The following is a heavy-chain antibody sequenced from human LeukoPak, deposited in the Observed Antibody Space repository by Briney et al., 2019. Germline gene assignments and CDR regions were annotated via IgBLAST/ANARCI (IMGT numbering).Heavy chain of an antibody. CDR2: INPSGGST. Sequence: ASVKVSCKASGYTFTSYYMHWVRQAPGQGLEWMGIINPSGGSTSYAQKFQGRVTMTRDTSTSTVYMELSSLRSEDTAVYYCWSLVPAATDHYHYGMDVWGQGTTVTVSS. D-gene: IGHD2-2*01. V-gene: IGHV1-46*01. CDR1: GYTFTSYY. J-gene: IGHJ6*02. CDR3: WSLVPAATDHYHYGMDV.